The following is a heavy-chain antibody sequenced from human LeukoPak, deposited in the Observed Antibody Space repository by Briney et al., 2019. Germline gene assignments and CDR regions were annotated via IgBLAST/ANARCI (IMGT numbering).Heavy chain of an antibody. CDR3: ASGGRYCSGGSCYSGVLQTY. CDR1: GYTFTSYG. V-gene: IGHV1-18*01. J-gene: IGHJ4*02. Sequence: ASVKVSCKASGYTFTSYGISWVRQAPGQGLEWMGWISAYNGNTNYAQKLQGRVTMTTDTSTSTAYMELSRLRSDDTAVYYCASGGRYCSGGSCYSGVLQTYWGQGTLVTVSS. CDR2: ISAYNGNT. D-gene: IGHD2-15*01.